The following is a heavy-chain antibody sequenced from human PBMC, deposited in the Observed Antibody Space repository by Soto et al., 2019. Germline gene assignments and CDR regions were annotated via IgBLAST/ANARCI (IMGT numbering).Heavy chain of an antibody. CDR2: INHSGST. Sequence: TSETLSLTCAVYGGSFSGYYWSWIRQPPGKGLEWIGEINHSGSTNYNPSLKSRVTISVDTSKNQFSLKPSSVTAADTAVYYCAREVKGGVAGYYYYYYGMDVWGQGTTVTVSS. J-gene: IGHJ6*02. CDR3: AREVKGGVAGYYYYYYGMDV. CDR1: GGSFSGYY. D-gene: IGHD6-19*01. V-gene: IGHV4-34*01.